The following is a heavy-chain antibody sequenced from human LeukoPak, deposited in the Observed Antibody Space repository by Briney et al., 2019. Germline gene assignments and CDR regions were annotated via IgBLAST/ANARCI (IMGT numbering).Heavy chain of an antibody. CDR2: SYNSGSS. Sequence: SETLSLTCAVSGGSINSRNRWSGVRQPPGKGVEWIGESYNSGSSNYNPSLKRRVTISVDKSNNQFSLKLSSLPAADTAVYYCAMNCVYYFDYSGQGTLVTVSS. V-gene: IGHV4-4*02. D-gene: IGHD1-1*01. J-gene: IGHJ4*02. CDR3: AMNCVYYFDY. CDR1: GGSINSRNR.